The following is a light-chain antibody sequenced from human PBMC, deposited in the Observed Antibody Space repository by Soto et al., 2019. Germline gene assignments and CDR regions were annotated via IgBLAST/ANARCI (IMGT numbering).Light chain of an antibody. Sequence: EIGLTQSPGTLSLSPGARTTLSCRASQSVSNNYLTWYQQNPGQAPRLPVYGAYSRATGMSDRFSGSSSWTGLTLTISRLEPADFAVYDCMQYGISPMTFGLRTNVEIE. J-gene: IGKJ1*01. CDR3: MQYGISPMT. CDR2: GAY. V-gene: IGKV3-20*01. CDR1: QSVSNNY.